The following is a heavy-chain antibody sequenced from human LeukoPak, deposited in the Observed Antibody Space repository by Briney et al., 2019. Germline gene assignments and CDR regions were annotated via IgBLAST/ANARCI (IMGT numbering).Heavy chain of an antibody. J-gene: IGHJ5*02. CDR1: GFTFSSYE. D-gene: IGHD2-2*01. CDR3: ARDIVVVPLVMGWFDP. V-gene: IGHV3-48*03. Sequence: GGSLRPSCAASGFTFSSYEMNWVRQAPGKGLEWVSYISSSGSTIYYADSVKGRFTISRDNAKNSLYLQMNSLRAEGTAVYYCARDIVVVPLVMGWFDPWGQGTLVTVSS. CDR2: ISSSGSTI.